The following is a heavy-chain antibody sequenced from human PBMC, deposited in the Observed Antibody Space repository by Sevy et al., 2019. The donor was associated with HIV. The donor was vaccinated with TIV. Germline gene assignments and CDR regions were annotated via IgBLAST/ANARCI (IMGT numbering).Heavy chain of an antibody. CDR2: IYYSGST. D-gene: IGHD6-6*01. V-gene: IGHV4-39*01. J-gene: IGHJ4*02. CDR3: ARPSFVFKDFDY. Sequence: SETLSLTCTVSGGSISSSSYYWSWIRQPPGKGLEWFGSIYYSGSTYYNPSLKSRVTISVDTSKNQFSLKLSSVTAADTAVYYCARPSFVFKDFDYWGQRTLVTVSS. CDR1: GGSISSSSYY.